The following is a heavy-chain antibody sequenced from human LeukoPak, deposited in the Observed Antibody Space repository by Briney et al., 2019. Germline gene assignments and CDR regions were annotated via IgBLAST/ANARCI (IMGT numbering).Heavy chain of an antibody. D-gene: IGHD3-22*01. CDR1: GYSFTTYG. V-gene: IGHV1-18*01. CDR2: ISAYNGNT. J-gene: IGHJ4*02. CDR3: ARDHDRSGYYDPYY. Sequence: ASVKVSCRAPGYSFTTYGISWVPQGPGQGRRWMGWISAYNGNTNYAQRLQGRVTMTTDTSTSTAYMELRSLRSDDTAVYYCARDHDRSGYYDPYYWGQGTLVTVSS.